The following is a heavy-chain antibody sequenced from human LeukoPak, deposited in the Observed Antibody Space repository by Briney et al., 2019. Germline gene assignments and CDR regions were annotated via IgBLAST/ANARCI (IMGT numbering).Heavy chain of an antibody. CDR3: ARVTGSIDY. V-gene: IGHV1-8*01. D-gene: IGHD1-26*01. CDR2: MNPKSGYT. J-gene: IGHJ4*02. Sequence: ASVKVSCKASGYTFTNYDINWVRQAIGQGLEWMGWMNPKSGYTGYVQKFQGRVPMTRDTSISTAYMELGSLRSEDTAVYYCARVTGSIDYWGQGTLVTVSS. CDR1: GYTFTNYD.